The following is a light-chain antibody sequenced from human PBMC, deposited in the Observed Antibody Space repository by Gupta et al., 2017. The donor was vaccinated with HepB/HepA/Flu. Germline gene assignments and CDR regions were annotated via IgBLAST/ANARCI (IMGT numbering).Light chain of an antibody. CDR1: NSDIAAYDY. Sequence: QSALTQAASVSGSPGPSITLSCPGTNSDIAAYDYVSWYQQHPDKAPKLMIYDVSSRPSGVSNRFSGSKSGNTASLTISGLQAEDEADYYCCSYTTSSTLVFGGGTKLTVL. J-gene: IGLJ3*02. CDR3: CSYTTSSTLV. V-gene: IGLV2-14*01. CDR2: DVS.